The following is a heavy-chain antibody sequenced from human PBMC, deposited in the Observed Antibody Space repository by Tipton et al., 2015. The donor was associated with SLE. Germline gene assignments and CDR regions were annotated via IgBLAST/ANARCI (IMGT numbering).Heavy chain of an antibody. CDR3: AGDSSGSYYDRGGYYQLANRHFDL. CDR2: IYYGGTI. V-gene: IGHV4-28*02. J-gene: IGHJ4*02. D-gene: IGHD3-22*01. Sequence: TLSLTCNVSVYSISSSHWWGWIRQPPGKGLEWIGHIYYGGTIYYNPSLKSRVTMSIDTSRSQFSLRLSSVTAADTAVYYCAGDSSGSYYDRGGYYQLANRHFDLGGRGILVSVSS. CDR1: VYSISSSHW.